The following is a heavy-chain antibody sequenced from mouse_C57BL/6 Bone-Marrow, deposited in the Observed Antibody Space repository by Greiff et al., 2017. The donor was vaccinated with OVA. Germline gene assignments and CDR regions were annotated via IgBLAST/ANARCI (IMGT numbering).Heavy chain of an antibody. V-gene: IGHV1-26*01. Sequence: VQLQQSGPELVKPGASVKISCKASGYTFTDYYMNWVKQSHGKSLEWIGDINPNNGGTSYNQKFKGKATLTVDKSSSTAYMELRSLTSEDSAVYYCAHPSGSSYVWYFDVWGTGTTVTVSS. CDR3: AHPSGSSYVWYFDV. J-gene: IGHJ1*03. CDR1: GYTFTDYY. D-gene: IGHD1-1*01. CDR2: INPNNGGT.